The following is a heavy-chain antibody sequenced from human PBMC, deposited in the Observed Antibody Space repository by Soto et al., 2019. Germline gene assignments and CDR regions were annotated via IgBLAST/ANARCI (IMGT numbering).Heavy chain of an antibody. Sequence: SVKVSCKASGYTCTVYYMHCVRQAPGQGLEWMGWINPNSGGTNYAQEFRGRVTLTRDTSISTAYMELSRLRSDDTALYYCARDYGDAFDIWGQGTMVTVSS. CDR3: ARDYGDAFDI. CDR1: GYTCTVYY. J-gene: IGHJ3*02. D-gene: IGHD4-17*01. CDR2: INPNSGGT. V-gene: IGHV1-2*02.